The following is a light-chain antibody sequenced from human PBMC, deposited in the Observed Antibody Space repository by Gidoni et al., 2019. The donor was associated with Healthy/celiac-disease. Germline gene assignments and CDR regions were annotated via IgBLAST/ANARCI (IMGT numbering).Light chain of an antibody. CDR2: DAS. CDR1: QRISSY. Sequence: DCQITQSPSSLSVSVGDRVTITCRASQRISSYLNWYQQKQRKAPKLLIYDASSLQSGVPSRFSGSGSGTEFTLTISSLQPEDFATYYCQQSYSNPDTFGQGTKLEIK. CDR3: QQSYSNPDT. J-gene: IGKJ2*01. V-gene: IGKV1-39*01.